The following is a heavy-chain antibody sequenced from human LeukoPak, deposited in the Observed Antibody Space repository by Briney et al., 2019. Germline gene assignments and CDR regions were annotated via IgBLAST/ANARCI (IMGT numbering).Heavy chain of an antibody. D-gene: IGHD3-22*01. J-gene: IGHJ4*02. V-gene: IGHV3-21*01. CDR2: ISSSSSYI. Sequence: GRSLRLSCAASGFTFSSYSMNWVRQAPGKGLEWVSSISSSSSYIYYADSVKGRFTISRDNAKNSLYLQMNSLRAEDTAVYYCARAPRYDSSGYYAYWGQGTLVTVSS. CDR3: ARAPRYDSSGYYAY. CDR1: GFTFSSYS.